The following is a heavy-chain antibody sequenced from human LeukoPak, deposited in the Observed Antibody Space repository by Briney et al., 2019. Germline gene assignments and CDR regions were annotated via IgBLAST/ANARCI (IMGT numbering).Heavy chain of an antibody. Sequence: SETLSLICTVSGGSISSYYWSWIRQPPGKGLEWIGYIYYSGSTNYNPSLKSRVTISVDTSKNQFSLKLSSVTAADTAVYYCARDSMVRGAIDYWGQGTLVTVSS. V-gene: IGHV4-59*01. CDR1: GGSISSYY. CDR3: ARDSMVRGAIDY. CDR2: IYYSGST. D-gene: IGHD3-10*01. J-gene: IGHJ4*02.